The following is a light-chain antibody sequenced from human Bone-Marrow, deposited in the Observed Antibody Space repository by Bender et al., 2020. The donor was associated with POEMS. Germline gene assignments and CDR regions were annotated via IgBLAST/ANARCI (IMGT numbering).Light chain of an antibody. V-gene: IGLV3-21*02. CDR1: NIVGKN. CDR3: QVWDSSTDQGV. CDR2: DDL. Sequence: SYVLTQPPSLSVAPGQTASITCGGNNIVGKNVHWYQQKPGQAPVLVVYDDLERPSGIPVRFSGSNSGNTATLTITRVEAGDEADYYCQVWDSSTDQGVFGGGTKLTVL. J-gene: IGLJ3*02.